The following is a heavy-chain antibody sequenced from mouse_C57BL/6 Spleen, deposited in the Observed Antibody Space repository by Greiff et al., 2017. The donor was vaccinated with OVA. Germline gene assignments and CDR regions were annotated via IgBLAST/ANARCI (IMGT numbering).Heavy chain of an antibody. CDR3: ERPITTVVGDYAMDY. V-gene: IGHV1-7*01. J-gene: IGHJ4*01. CDR2: INPSGGYT. CDR1: GYTFTSYW. D-gene: IGHD1-1*01. Sequence: QVQLKQSGAELAKPGASVKLSCKASGYTFTSYWMHWVKQRPGQGLEWIGYINPSGGYTKYNQKFKDKATLTADKSSSTAYMQLSSLTSEDSAVYYCERPITTVVGDYAMDYWGQGTSVTVSS.